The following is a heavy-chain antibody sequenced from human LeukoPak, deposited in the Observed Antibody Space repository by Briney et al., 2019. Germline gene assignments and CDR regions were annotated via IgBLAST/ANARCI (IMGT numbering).Heavy chain of an antibody. J-gene: IGHJ6*03. V-gene: IGHV3-30*02. CDR1: RFTFSSYG. CDR3: ARDGVPGYFYYSYYMDV. CDR2: IRYDGSNK. Sequence: GGSLRLSCAASRFTFSSYGMHWVRQAPGKGLEWVAFIRYDGSNKYYADSVKGRFTISRDNAKNSLYLQMNSLRAEDTAVYYCARDGVPGYFYYSYYMDVWGKGTTVTVSS. D-gene: IGHD3-3*01.